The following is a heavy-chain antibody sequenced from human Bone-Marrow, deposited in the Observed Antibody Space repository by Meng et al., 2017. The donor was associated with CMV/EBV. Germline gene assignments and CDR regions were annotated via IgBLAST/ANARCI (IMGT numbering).Heavy chain of an antibody. D-gene: IGHD6-6*01. J-gene: IGHJ4*02. CDR2: ISSSGSYI. Sequence: GESLKISCAGSGFTFSSYTMNWVRQAPGKGLEWVSSISSSGSYIFYADSVKGRFTISRDNAKSSLYLQMKSLRAEDTALYYCARVHGTARDYWGPGPLVTVSS. V-gene: IGHV3-21*01. CDR3: ARVHGTARDY. CDR1: GFTFSSYT.